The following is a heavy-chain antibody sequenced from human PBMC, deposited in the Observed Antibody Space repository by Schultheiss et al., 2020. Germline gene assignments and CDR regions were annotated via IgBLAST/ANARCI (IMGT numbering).Heavy chain of an antibody. Sequence: GGSLRLSCAASGFTFSSYGMHWVRQAPGKGLEWVAVIWYDGSNNYYADSVKGRFTISRDNSKNTLYLQMNSLRAEDTAVYYCARDSTVTRYYYMDVWGKGTTVTVSS. D-gene: IGHD4-17*01. CDR3: ARDSTVTRYYYMDV. J-gene: IGHJ6*03. CDR2: IWYDGSNN. V-gene: IGHV3-33*01. CDR1: GFTFSSYG.